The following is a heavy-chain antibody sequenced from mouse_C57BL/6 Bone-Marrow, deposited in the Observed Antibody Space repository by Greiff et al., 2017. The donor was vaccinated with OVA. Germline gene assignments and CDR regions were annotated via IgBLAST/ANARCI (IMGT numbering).Heavy chain of an antibody. V-gene: IGHV14-4*01. CDR1: GFNIKDDY. CDR3: FPSGTIDY. CDR2: IDPENGDT. D-gene: IGHD4-1*01. J-gene: IGHJ2*01. Sequence: EVKLMESGAELVRPGASVKLSCTASGFNIKDDYMHWVKQRPEQGLEWIGWIDPENGDTEYASKFQGKATITADTSSNTAYLQLSSLTSEDTAVYYCFPSGTIDYWGQGTTLTVSS.